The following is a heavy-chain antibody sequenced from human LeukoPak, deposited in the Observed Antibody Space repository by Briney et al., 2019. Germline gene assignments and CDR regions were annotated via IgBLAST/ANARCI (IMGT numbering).Heavy chain of an antibody. D-gene: IGHD1-26*01. CDR1: GYIFTSYG. J-gene: IGHJ4*02. Sequence: ASVKVSCKASGYIFTSYGISWVRQAPGQGFEWMGWISTYNGNTNYAQKLQGRVTMTTDTSTSTAYMELRSLRSDDTAVYYCSRDRLVGATLLMDYWGQGTLVTVSS. CDR2: ISTYNGNT. CDR3: SRDRLVGATLLMDY. V-gene: IGHV1-18*01.